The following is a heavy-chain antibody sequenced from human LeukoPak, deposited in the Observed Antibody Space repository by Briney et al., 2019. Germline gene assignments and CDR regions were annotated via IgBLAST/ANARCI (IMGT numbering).Heavy chain of an antibody. Sequence: GGSLRLSCAASGFTFSSTSMSWVRQAPGKGLEWVAVTVGGGDGTYYADSVKGRFTISRDNSNNTLYLQMNSLRAEDTAVYYCAKDDSSGYYMDYFDYWGQGTLVTVSS. CDR3: AKDDSSGYYMDYFDY. V-gene: IGHV3-23*01. D-gene: IGHD3-22*01. J-gene: IGHJ4*02. CDR1: GFTFSSTS. CDR2: TVGGGDGT.